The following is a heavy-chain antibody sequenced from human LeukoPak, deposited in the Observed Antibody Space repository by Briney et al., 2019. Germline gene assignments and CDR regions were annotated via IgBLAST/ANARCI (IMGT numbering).Heavy chain of an antibody. J-gene: IGHJ6*02. CDR2: IYYSGST. CDR1: GGSISSYY. D-gene: IGHD6-13*01. CDR3: ARDWVAAAGNNYYYYGMDV. Sequence: SETLSLTCTVPGGSISSYYWSWIRQPPGKGLEWIGYIYYSGSTNYNPSLKSRVSMSIDTSKNQFSLKLSSVTAADTAVYYCARDWVAAAGNNYYYYGMDVWGQGTTVTVSS. V-gene: IGHV4-59*01.